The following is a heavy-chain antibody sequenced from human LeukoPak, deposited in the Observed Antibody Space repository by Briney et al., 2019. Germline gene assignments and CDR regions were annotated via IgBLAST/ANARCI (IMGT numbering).Heavy chain of an antibody. J-gene: IGHJ4*02. D-gene: IGHD3-22*01. CDR3: ARSPYYYDSSGYSPGDY. Sequence: GGSLRLSCAASGFTFSRNAMHWVRQAPGKGLEGVAVISYDGSNKYYADSVKGRFTISRDNSKNTLYLQMNSLRAEDTAVYYCARSPYYYDSSGYSPGDYWGQGTLVTVSS. CDR1: GFTFSRNA. V-gene: IGHV3-30-3*01. CDR2: ISYDGSNK.